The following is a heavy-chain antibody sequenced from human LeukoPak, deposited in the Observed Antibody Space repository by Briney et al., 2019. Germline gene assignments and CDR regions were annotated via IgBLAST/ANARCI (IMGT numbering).Heavy chain of an antibody. CDR1: GFTFSSYG. CDR2: ISYDGSNK. Sequence: GRSLRLSCAASGFTFSSYGMHWVRQAPGKGLEWVAVISYDGSNKYYADSVKGRFTISRDNSKNTPYLQMNSLRAEDTAVYYCAKDRYYYDSSGSIYFDYWGQGTLVTVSS. CDR3: AKDRYYYDSSGSIYFDY. D-gene: IGHD3-22*01. V-gene: IGHV3-30*18. J-gene: IGHJ4*02.